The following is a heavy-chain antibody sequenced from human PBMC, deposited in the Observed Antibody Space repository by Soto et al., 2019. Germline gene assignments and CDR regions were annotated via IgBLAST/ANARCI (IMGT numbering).Heavy chain of an antibody. CDR2: IYYSGST. CDR1: GGSISSGDYY. V-gene: IGHV4-30-4*01. J-gene: IGHJ5*02. CDR3: ARVKGLGDDSSGYYWKWFEP. Sequence: PSETLSLTCTVSGGSISSGDYYWSWIRQPPGKGLEWIGYIYYSGSTYYNPSLKSRVTISVDTSKNQFSLKLSSVTAADTAVYYCARVKGLGDDSSGYYWKWFEPWGKGTLVTGSA. D-gene: IGHD3-22*01.